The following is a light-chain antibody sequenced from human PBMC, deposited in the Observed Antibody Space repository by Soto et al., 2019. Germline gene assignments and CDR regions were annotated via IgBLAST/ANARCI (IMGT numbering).Light chain of an antibody. CDR1: SSDVGGYNY. J-gene: IGLJ1*01. Sequence: QSVLTQPASESGSPGQSITISCTGTSSDVGGYNYVSWYQQHPGKAPKLMLYEVTNRPSGVSNRFSGSKSGNTASLTISGLQAEDEADYYCLSFTSSNTYIFGTGTKVTVL. V-gene: IGLV2-14*01. CDR3: LSFTSSNTYI. CDR2: EVT.